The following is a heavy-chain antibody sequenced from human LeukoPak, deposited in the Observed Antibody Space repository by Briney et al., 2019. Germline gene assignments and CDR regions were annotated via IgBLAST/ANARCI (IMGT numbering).Heavy chain of an antibody. D-gene: IGHD6-13*01. J-gene: IGHJ4*02. Sequence: PGGSLRLSCAASGFTVSSNYMSWVRQAPGKGLEWVSVIYSGGSTYYADSVKGRFTISRDNAKNSLYLQMNSLRAEDTAVYYCAKIAAPGTYFDYWGQGTLVTVSS. CDR3: AKIAAPGTYFDY. CDR1: GFTVSSNY. V-gene: IGHV3-53*01. CDR2: IYSGGST.